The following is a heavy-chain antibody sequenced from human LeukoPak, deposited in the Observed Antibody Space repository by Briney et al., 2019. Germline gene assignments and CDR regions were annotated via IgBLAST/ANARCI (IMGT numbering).Heavy chain of an antibody. J-gene: IGHJ5*02. Sequence: PSETLSLTCAVYGGSFSGYYWSWIRQPPGKGLEWIGEINHSGSTNYSPSLKSRVTISVDTSKNQFSLKLSSVTAADTAVYYCARGLPRRRQGNWFDPWGQGTLVTVSS. V-gene: IGHV4-34*01. CDR3: ARGLPRRRQGNWFDP. CDR1: GGSFSGYY. CDR2: INHSGST.